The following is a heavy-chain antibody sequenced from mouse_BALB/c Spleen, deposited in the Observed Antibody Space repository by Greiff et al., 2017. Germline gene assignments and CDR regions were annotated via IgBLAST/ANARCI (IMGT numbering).Heavy chain of an antibody. D-gene: IGHD1-2*01. V-gene: IGHV1-4*01. CDR2: INPSSGYT. CDR1: GYTFTSYT. Sequence: VQLQQSGAELARPGASVKMSCKASGYTFTSYTMHWVKQRPGQGLEWIGYINPSSGYTNYNQKFKDKATLTADKSSSTAYMQLSSLTSEDSAVYYCARGEFITTAAMDYWGQGTSVTVSS. J-gene: IGHJ4*01. CDR3: ARGEFITTAAMDY.